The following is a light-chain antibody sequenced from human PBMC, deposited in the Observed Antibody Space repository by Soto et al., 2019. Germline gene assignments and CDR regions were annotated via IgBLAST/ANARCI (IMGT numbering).Light chain of an antibody. Sequence: QSVLPQPASGSGSPGQSITISCTGTSSDVGGYNYVSWYQQHPGKAPKLMIYDVSNRPSGVSNRFSGSKSGNTASLTISGLQAEDEADYYCSSYTSSSTLEVFGTGTKVTVL. V-gene: IGLV2-14*01. CDR1: SSDVGGYNY. CDR3: SSYTSSSTLEV. CDR2: DVS. J-gene: IGLJ1*01.